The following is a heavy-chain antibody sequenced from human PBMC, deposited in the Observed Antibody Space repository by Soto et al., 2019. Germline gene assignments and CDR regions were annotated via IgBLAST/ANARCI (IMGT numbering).Heavy chain of an antibody. Sequence: QVQLVQSGAEVKKPGASVKVSCKASGYTFTSYAMHWVRQAPGQRLEWMGWINAGNGNTKYSQKFQGRVTITRDTSXXXAXVELSSLRSEDTAVYYCASEYCGGDCYSAARYGMDVWGQGTTVTVSS. V-gene: IGHV1-3*01. J-gene: IGHJ6*02. CDR1: GYTFTSYA. CDR2: INAGNGNT. CDR3: ASEYCGGDCYSAARYGMDV. D-gene: IGHD2-21*02.